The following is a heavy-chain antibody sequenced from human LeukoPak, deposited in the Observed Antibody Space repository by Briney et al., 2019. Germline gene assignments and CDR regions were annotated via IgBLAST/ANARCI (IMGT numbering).Heavy chain of an antibody. Sequence: GXSXXLSCAXXGFTFSSYSXNWVRQAPGKGRXGVSYISSSSSTIYYADSVKGRFTISRDNAKNSLYLQMNSLRAEDTAVYYCARGRYSSSSGDFDYWGQGTLVTVSS. D-gene: IGHD6-6*01. J-gene: IGHJ4*02. CDR3: ARGRYSSSSGDFDY. CDR1: GFTFSSYS. V-gene: IGHV3-48*01. CDR2: ISSSSSTI.